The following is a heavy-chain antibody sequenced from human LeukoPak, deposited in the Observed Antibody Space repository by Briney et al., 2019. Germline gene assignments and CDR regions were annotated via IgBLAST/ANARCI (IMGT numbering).Heavy chain of an antibody. D-gene: IGHD3-10*01. CDR2: ISSSGSTI. CDR1: GFTFSSYE. J-gene: IGHJ4*02. Sequence: GGFLRLSCAASGFTFSSYEMNWVRQAPGKGLEWVSYISSSGSTIYYADSVKGRFTISRDNAKNSLYLQVNSLRAEDTGVYYCARDRYYGSGSYDYWGQGTLVTVSS. CDR3: ARDRYYGSGSYDY. V-gene: IGHV3-48*03.